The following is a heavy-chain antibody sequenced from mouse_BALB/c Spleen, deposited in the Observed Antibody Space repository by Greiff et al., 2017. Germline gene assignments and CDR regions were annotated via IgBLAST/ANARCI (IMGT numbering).Heavy chain of an antibody. CDR2: INPYNDGT. V-gene: IGHV1-14*01. D-gene: IGHD6-1*01. CDR3: ARGGSSYAMDY. Sequence: EVKLVESGPELVKPGASVKMSCKASGYTFTSYVMHWVKQKPGQGLEWIGYINPYNDGTKYNEKFKGKATLTSDKSSSTAYMELSSLTSEDSAVYYCARGGSSYAMDYWGQGTSVTVSS. J-gene: IGHJ4*01. CDR1: GYTFTSYV.